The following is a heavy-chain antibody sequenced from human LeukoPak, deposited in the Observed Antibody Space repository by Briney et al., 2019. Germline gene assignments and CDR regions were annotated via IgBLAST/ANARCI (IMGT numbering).Heavy chain of an antibody. D-gene: IGHD2/OR15-2a*01. J-gene: IGHJ3*02. CDR2: ISSSSNYI. CDR1: GFSFSSYS. CDR3: ARVSILIVPYYAFDI. V-gene: IGHV3-21*01. Sequence: GGSLRLSCAASGFSFSSYSMKWVRQAPGKVLEWVSSISSSSNYIYYADSVKGRFTISRDNAKNSLYLQMNSLRAEDTAVYYCARVSILIVPYYAFDIWGQGTMVTVSS.